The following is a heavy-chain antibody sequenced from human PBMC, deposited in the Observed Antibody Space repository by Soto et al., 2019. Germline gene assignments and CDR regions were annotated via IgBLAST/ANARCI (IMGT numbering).Heavy chain of an antibody. CDR1: RNSISSGGSY. CDR3: ARAGGTVAAINFYGLDV. D-gene: IGHD1-26*01. J-gene: IGHJ6*02. CDR2: TYYIGST. V-gene: IGHV4-31*03. Sequence: TLSLPCTVSRNSISSGGSYWTWIGQHTGTGLEWIGYTYYIGSTYYNPSLQSRVSISVDTSKNQVSLKLSSVTAADTAVYYCARAGGTVAAINFYGLDVWGQGTTVTVSS.